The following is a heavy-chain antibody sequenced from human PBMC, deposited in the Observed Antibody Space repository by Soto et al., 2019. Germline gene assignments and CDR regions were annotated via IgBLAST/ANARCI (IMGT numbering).Heavy chain of an antibody. CDR1: GFTFSSYE. Sequence: SLRLSCAASGFTFSSYEMNWVRQAPGKGLEWVSYISSSGSTIYYADSVKGRFTISRDNAKNSLYLQMNSLRAEDTAVYYCARVGQQLHGDYYYGMDVWGQGTTVTVSS. CDR3: ARVGQQLHGDYYYGMDV. V-gene: IGHV3-48*03. D-gene: IGHD6-13*01. J-gene: IGHJ6*02. CDR2: ISSSGSTI.